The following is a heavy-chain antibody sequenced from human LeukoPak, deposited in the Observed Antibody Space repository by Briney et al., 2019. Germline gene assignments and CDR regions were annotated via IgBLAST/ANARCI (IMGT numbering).Heavy chain of an antibody. J-gene: IGHJ4*02. CDR1: GFTFTTSA. Sequence: GGSLRLSCAASGFTFTTSAMSWVRQAPGKGLEWVSAITHSGYGTYYADSVKGRFTISRDNSKNTLYLQMNSLRAEDTAVYFCAKDARRSSGWWFFDHWGQGTLVTVSS. CDR2: ITHSGYGT. V-gene: IGHV3-23*01. D-gene: IGHD6-19*01. CDR3: AKDARRSSGWWFFDH.